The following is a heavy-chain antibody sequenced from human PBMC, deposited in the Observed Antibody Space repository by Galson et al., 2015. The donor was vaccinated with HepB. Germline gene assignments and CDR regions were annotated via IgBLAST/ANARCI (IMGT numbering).Heavy chain of an antibody. CDR1: GFTFSSYA. Sequence: SLRLSCAASGFTFSSYAMHWVRQAPGKGLEWVAVISYDGSNKYHADSVKGRFTISRDNSKNTLYLQMNSLRAEDTAVYYCARDRFGGVIGVFGYWGQGTLVTVSS. CDR3: ARDRFGGVIGVFGY. J-gene: IGHJ4*02. V-gene: IGHV3-30-3*01. CDR2: ISYDGSNK. D-gene: IGHD3-16*02.